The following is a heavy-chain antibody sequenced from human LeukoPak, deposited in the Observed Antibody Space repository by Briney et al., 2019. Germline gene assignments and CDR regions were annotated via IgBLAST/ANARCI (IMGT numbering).Heavy chain of an antibody. CDR2: ISTGSTTI. CDR3: AREAVAGPDY. D-gene: IGHD6-19*01. CDR1: GCSFSGYS. J-gene: IGHJ4*02. V-gene: IGHV3-48*04. Sequence: GGSLRLSCVASGCSFSGYSMNWVRQAPGKGLEWVSFISTGSTTIYYADSVKGRFTISRDNAKNSLFLQMNSLRAEDTAVYFCAREAVAGPDYWGQGTLVTVSS.